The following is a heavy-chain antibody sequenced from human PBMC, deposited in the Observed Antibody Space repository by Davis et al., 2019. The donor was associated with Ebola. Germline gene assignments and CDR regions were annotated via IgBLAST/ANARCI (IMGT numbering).Heavy chain of an antibody. D-gene: IGHD6-13*01. CDR3: AREPRGGPMAAASWYLIDY. CDR1: GFTFTSSA. V-gene: IGHV1-58*01. Sequence: SVKVSCKASGFTFTSSAVQWVRQARGQRLEWIGWIVVGSGNTNYAQKFQGRVTMTRDTSTSTVYMELSSLRSEDTAVYYCAREPRGGPMAAASWYLIDYWGQGTLVTVSS. J-gene: IGHJ4*02. CDR2: IVVGSGNT.